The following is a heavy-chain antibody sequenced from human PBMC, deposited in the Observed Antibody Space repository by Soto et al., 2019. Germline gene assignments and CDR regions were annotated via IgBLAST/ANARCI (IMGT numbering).Heavy chain of an antibody. Sequence: EVQLVESGGGLVKPGGSLRLSCAASGFTFSSYSMNWVRQAPGKGLEWVSSISSSSSYIYYADSVKGRFTISRDNAKNSLYLQMNSLRAEDTAVYDCARESYSSPSFDIWGQGTMVTVSS. D-gene: IGHD3-22*01. CDR3: ARESYSSPSFDI. V-gene: IGHV3-21*01. CDR2: ISSSSSYI. CDR1: GFTFSSYS. J-gene: IGHJ3*02.